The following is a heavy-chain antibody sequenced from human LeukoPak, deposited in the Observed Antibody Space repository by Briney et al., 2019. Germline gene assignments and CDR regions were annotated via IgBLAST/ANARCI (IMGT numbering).Heavy chain of an antibody. D-gene: IGHD1-26*01. CDR2: IYYSGST. V-gene: IGHV4-59*01. Sequence: SETLSLTCTVSGGSISSYYWSWIRQPPGKGLEWIGYIYYSGSTNYNPSLKSRVTISVDMSKNQFSLKLSSVTAADTAVYYCAREVLVGATGWFDPWGQGTLVTVSS. J-gene: IGHJ5*02. CDR1: GGSISSYY. CDR3: AREVLVGATGWFDP.